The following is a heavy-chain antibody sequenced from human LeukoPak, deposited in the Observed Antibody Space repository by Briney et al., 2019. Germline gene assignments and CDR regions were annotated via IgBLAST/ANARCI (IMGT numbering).Heavy chain of an antibody. V-gene: IGHV3-74*01. Sequence: PRGSLRLSCAASGFTFTSYWMHWVRQAPGEGLLWVSRIKQDGRTTSYADSVRGRFTISRDNAKNSLYLQMNSLRVEDTAVYFCTRDGKDCSSTSCSADYWGQGTLVTVSS. CDR3: TRDGKDCSSTSCSADY. CDR1: GFTFTSYW. D-gene: IGHD2-2*01. J-gene: IGHJ4*02. CDR2: IKQDGRTT.